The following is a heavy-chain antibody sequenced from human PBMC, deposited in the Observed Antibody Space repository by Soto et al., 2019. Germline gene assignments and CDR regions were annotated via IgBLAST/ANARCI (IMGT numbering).Heavy chain of an antibody. Sequence: GGSLRLSCAASGFTFSSYSMSWVRQAPGKGLEWVSGISGSGGITYYADSVKGRFTISRDNSKNTLYLQLNSLRAEDTAVYYCAQSKVGATSNYFDYWGQGTLVTVSS. CDR2: ISGSGGIT. CDR3: AQSKVGATSNYFDY. CDR1: GFTFSSYS. J-gene: IGHJ4*02. D-gene: IGHD1-26*01. V-gene: IGHV3-23*01.